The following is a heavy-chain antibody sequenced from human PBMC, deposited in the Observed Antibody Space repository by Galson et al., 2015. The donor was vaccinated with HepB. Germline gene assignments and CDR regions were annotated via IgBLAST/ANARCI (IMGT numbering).Heavy chain of an antibody. D-gene: IGHD3-9*01. V-gene: IGHV3-23*01. J-gene: IGHJ4*02. Sequence: SLRLSCAASGFTFTTYAVTWVRQAPGKGLEWVSSTSGSGRSTFYADSVKGRFTISRDNSKNTLFLQMNSLRAEDTAVYYCAKELHNAWFYFDLWGQGTLVTVAS. CDR1: GFTFTTYA. CDR2: TSGSGRST. CDR3: AKELHNAWFYFDL.